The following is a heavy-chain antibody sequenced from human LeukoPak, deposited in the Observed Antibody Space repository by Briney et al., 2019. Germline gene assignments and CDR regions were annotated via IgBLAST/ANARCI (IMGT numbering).Heavy chain of an antibody. D-gene: IGHD1-7*01. CDR1: GYTFIAYF. Sequence: ASVKVSCKASGYTFIAYFMHWVRQAPGQGPEWMAIIDPSDGITTYAQKFQGRVTMTRDTSTSTVYMELSSLRSEDTAVYYCARDQDWNYAFDIWGQGTMVTVSS. CDR2: IDPSDGIT. V-gene: IGHV1-46*01. CDR3: ARDQDWNYAFDI. J-gene: IGHJ3*02.